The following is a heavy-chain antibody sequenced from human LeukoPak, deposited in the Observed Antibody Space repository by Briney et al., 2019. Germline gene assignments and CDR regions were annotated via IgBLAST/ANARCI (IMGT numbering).Heavy chain of an antibody. J-gene: IGHJ4*02. Sequence: SETLSLTCAVYGGSFSGYYWSWIRQPPGKGLEWIGEINHSGSTNYNPSLKSRVTISVDTSKNQFSLKLSSVTAADTAVYYCASDLVDTAMDAALGWGQGTLVTVSS. D-gene: IGHD5-18*01. CDR1: GGSFSGYY. V-gene: IGHV4-34*01. CDR2: INHSGST. CDR3: ASDLVDTAMDAALG.